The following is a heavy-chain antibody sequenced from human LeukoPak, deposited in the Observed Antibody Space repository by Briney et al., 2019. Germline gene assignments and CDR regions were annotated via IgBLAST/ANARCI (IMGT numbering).Heavy chain of an antibody. CDR2: IYYSGST. V-gene: IGHV4-61*08. CDR3: ARDSDSGWYGY. Sequence: PSETLSLTCTVSGGSISNGDHYWSWIRQPPGKGLEWIGYIYYSGSTNYNPSLKSRVTISVDTSKNQFSLKLSSVTAADTAVYYCARDSDSGWYGYWGQGALVTVSS. J-gene: IGHJ4*02. D-gene: IGHD6-19*01. CDR1: GGSISNGDHY.